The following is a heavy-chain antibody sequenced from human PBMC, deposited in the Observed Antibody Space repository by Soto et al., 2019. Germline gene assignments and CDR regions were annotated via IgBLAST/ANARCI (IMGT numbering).Heavy chain of an antibody. CDR1: GGSISSSNY. V-gene: IGHV4-31*11. CDR2: IYYSGST. D-gene: IGHD3-10*01. J-gene: IGHJ2*01. CDR3: ARGLKFGSGSRIYWYFDL. Sequence: SETLSLTCAVSGGSISSSNYWSWIRQHPGKGLEWIGYIYYSGSTYYNPSLKSRVTISVDTSKNQFSLKLSSVTAADTAVYYCARGLKFGSGSRIYWYFDLWGRGTLVTVSS.